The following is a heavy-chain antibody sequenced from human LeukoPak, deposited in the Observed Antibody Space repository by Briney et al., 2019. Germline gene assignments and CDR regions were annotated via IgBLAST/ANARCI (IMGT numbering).Heavy chain of an antibody. CDR1: GYTFTSYG. CDR2: ISAYNGNT. V-gene: IGHV1-18*01. Sequence: AASVKVSCKASGYTFTSYGNSWVRQAPGQGLEWMGWISAYNGNTNYAQKLQGRVTMTTDTSTSTAYMELRSLRSDDTAVYYCARGGTTRGYYDSSGYQAAFDIWGQGTMVTVSS. J-gene: IGHJ3*02. D-gene: IGHD3-22*01. CDR3: ARGGTTRGYYDSSGYQAAFDI.